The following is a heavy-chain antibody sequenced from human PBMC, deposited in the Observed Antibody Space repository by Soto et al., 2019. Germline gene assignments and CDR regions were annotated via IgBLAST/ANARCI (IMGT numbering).Heavy chain of an antibody. J-gene: IGHJ6*02. D-gene: IGHD3-3*01. Sequence: ASVKVSCKVSGYTLTELSMHWVRQAPGKGLEWMGGFDPEDGETIYAQKFQGRVIMTEDTSTDTAYMELSSLRSEDTAVYYCATGHLRRFLMDVWGQGTTVTVSS. CDR1: GYTLTELS. CDR2: FDPEDGET. V-gene: IGHV1-24*01. CDR3: ATGHLRRFLMDV.